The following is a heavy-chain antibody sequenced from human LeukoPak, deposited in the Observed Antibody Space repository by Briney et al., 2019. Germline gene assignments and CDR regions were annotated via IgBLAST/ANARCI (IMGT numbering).Heavy chain of an antibody. CDR2: IYRSGST. V-gene: IGHV4-4*07. CDR3: ARHASSPGAMKN. J-gene: IGHJ4*02. D-gene: IGHD6-6*01. CDR1: GGSISNYY. Sequence: SETLSLTCTVSGGSISNYYWSWIRQPAGKGLEWIGRIYRSGSTNYNPSLKSRVTMSVDTSKNQFSLKLNSVTAADTAVYYCARHASSPGAMKNWGQGVLVIVSS.